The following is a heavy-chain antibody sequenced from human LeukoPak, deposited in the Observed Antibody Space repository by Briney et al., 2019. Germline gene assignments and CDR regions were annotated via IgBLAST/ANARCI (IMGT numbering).Heavy chain of an antibody. CDR2: IYPGDSNI. V-gene: IGHV5-51*01. J-gene: IGHJ4*02. D-gene: IGHD6-6*01. CDR3: ARHRAARAPGGY. CDR1: GYSFTSYW. Sequence: GESLKISCKGSGYSFTSYWIGWVRQMPGKGLEWMGIIYPGDSNIKYNPSFQGQVTISADKSISTAYLQWSSLKASDTAMYYCARHRAARAPGGYWGQGTLATVSS.